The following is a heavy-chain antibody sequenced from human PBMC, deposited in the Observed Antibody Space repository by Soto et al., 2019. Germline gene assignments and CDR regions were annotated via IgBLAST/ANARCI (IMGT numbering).Heavy chain of an antibody. V-gene: IGHV4-4*07. J-gene: IGHJ6*02. CDR3: ARYSNNWFQTEGMDV. Sequence: LETLSLTCTVSVDSISTYYWSWIRRPAGKGLEWIGRIDASGNTNYNPSLKSRVTMSADTSKKQFSLKLTSVTAADTAVYYCARYSNNWFQTEGMDVWGQGTTVS. D-gene: IGHD1-20*01. CDR2: IDASGNT. CDR1: VDSISTYY.